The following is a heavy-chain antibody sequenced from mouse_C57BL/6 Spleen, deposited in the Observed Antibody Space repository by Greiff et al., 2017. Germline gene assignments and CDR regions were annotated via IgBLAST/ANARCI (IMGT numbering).Heavy chain of an antibody. J-gene: IGHJ2*01. V-gene: IGHV1-82*01. D-gene: IGHD1-1*01. Sequence: VQLQQSGPELVKPGASVKISCKASGYAFSSSWMNWVKQRPGKGLEWIGRIYPGDGDTNYNGKFKGKATLTADKSSSTAYMQLSSLTSEDSAVYFCAREGTTVVEYFDYWGQGTTLTVSS. CDR2: IYPGDGDT. CDR1: GYAFSSSW. CDR3: AREGTTVVEYFDY.